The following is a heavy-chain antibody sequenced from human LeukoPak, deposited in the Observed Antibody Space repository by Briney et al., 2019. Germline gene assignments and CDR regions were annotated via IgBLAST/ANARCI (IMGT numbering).Heavy chain of an antibody. Sequence: GGSLRLSCAASGFTFSSYGMHWARQAPGKGLEWVAVISYDGSNKYYADSVKGRFTISRDNSKNTLYLQMNSLRAEDTAVYYCARDIGCSGVSCYSRYYYGMDVWGQGTTVTVSS. CDR2: ISYDGSNK. V-gene: IGHV3-30*03. J-gene: IGHJ6*02. CDR1: GFTFSSYG. CDR3: ARDIGCSGVSCYSRYYYGMDV. D-gene: IGHD2-15*01.